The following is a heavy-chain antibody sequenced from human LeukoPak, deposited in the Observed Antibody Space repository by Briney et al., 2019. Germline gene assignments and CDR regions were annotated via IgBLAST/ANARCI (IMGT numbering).Heavy chain of an antibody. Sequence: PSETLSLTCTVSGGSISSYYWSWIRQPPGKGLEWIGYIYYSGSTNYNPSLKSRVTISVDTSKNQFSLKLSSVTAADTAVYYCARAVWVYYYYMDVWGKGTTVTVSS. CDR3: ARAVWVYYYYMDV. V-gene: IGHV4-59*01. CDR1: GGSISSYY. J-gene: IGHJ6*03. D-gene: IGHD1-26*01. CDR2: IYYSGST.